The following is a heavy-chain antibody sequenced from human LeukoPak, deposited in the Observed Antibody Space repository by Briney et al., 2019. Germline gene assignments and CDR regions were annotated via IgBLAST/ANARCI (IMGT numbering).Heavy chain of an antibody. CDR2: INHSGST. D-gene: IGHD2-2*02. V-gene: IGHV4-34*01. Sequence: SETLSLTCAVYGGSFSGYYWSWIRQPPGKGLEWIGEINHSGSTNYNPSLKSRVTISVDTSKNQFSLKLSSVTAADTAVYYCARGPPDCSSTSCYRADYYMDVWGKGTTVTVSS. CDR1: GGSFSGYY. CDR3: ARGPPDCSSTSCYRADYYMDV. J-gene: IGHJ6*03.